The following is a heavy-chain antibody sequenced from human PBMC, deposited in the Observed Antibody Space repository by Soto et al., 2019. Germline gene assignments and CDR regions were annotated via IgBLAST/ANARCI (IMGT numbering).Heavy chain of an antibody. CDR3: ARGRDYYDSSGYYFLYAFDI. CDR1: GGSISSGGYS. D-gene: IGHD3-22*01. CDR2: IYHSGST. V-gene: IGHV4-30-2*01. Sequence: SETLSLTCAVSGGSISSGGYSWSWIRQPPGKGLEWIGYIYHSGSTYYNPSLKSRVTISVDRSKNQFSLKLSSVTAADTAVYYCARGRDYYDSSGYYFLYAFDIWGQGTMVTVSS. J-gene: IGHJ3*02.